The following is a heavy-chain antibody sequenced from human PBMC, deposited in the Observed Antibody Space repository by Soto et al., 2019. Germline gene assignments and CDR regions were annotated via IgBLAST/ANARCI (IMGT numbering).Heavy chain of an antibody. CDR2: ISYSGRT. CDR3: ARGSIFGVVLNAFDI. V-gene: IGHV4-31*11. CDR1: GGSISGKGYY. D-gene: IGHD3-3*01. Sequence: QVQLQESGPGLVKPSQTLSLTCAVSGGSISGKGYYWNWIRQHPGKGLEWIGYISYSGRTFYSPSLKSRVTTSLDTSKNQFSLKLSSVTAADTAIYYCARGSIFGVVLNAFDIWGQGTMVAVSS. J-gene: IGHJ3*02.